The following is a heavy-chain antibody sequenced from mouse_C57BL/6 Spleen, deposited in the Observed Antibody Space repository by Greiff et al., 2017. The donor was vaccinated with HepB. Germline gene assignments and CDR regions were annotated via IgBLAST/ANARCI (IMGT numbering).Heavy chain of an antibody. CDR2: IWSDGST. CDR1: GFSLTSYG. CDR3: ARHGWLLRGGAMDY. J-gene: IGHJ4*01. D-gene: IGHD2-3*01. V-gene: IGHV2-6-1*01. Sequence: VQVVESGPGLVAPSQSLSITCTVSGFSLTSYGVHWVRQPPGKGLEWLVVIWSDGSTTYNSALKSRLSISKDNSKSQVFLKMNSLQTDDTAMYYCARHGWLLRGGAMDYWGQGTSVTVSS.